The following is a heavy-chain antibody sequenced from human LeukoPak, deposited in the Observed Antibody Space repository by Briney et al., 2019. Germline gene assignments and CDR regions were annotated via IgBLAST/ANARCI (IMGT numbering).Heavy chain of an antibody. J-gene: IGHJ6*04. D-gene: IGHD2-21*01. CDR3: ARSMSMAPDV. Sequence: SETLSLTCTVSGGSISSSSYYWGWIRQPPGKGLEWIGSIYYSGSTYYNPSLKSRVTISVDTSKNQFSLKLSSVTAADTAVYYCARSMSMAPDVWGKGTTVTVSS. CDR1: GGSISSSSYY. CDR2: IYYSGST. V-gene: IGHV4-39*07.